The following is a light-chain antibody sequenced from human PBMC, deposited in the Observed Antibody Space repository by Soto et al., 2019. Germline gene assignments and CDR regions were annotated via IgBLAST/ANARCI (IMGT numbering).Light chain of an antibody. Sequence: EILITQSPATLSVSPGERVTLSCRASQSVRSNLAWYQQKPGQPPRLIIYGASTRANGLPARFSGSGSGTDFTLTISSLQSEDFAVYYCQQYNTWHPITFGQGTRLEIK. V-gene: IGKV3-15*01. CDR2: GAS. CDR1: QSVRSN. CDR3: QQYNTWHPIT. J-gene: IGKJ5*01.